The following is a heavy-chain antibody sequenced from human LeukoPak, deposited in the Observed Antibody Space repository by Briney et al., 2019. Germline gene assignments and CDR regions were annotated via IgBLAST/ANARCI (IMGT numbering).Heavy chain of an antibody. CDR2: ISGSGGST. Sequence: PGASLRLSCAASGLTFSSYAMSWVRQAPGKGLEGVSAISGSGGSTYYADSVKGRFTISRDNSKNTLYLQMNSLRAEDTAVYYCAKKYNPTYYYDSSGYWDAFDIWGQGTMVTVSS. V-gene: IGHV3-23*01. D-gene: IGHD3-22*01. J-gene: IGHJ3*02. CDR1: GLTFSSYA. CDR3: AKKYNPTYYYDSSGYWDAFDI.